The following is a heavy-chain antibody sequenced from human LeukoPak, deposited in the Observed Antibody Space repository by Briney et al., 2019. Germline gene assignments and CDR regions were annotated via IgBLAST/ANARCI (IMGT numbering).Heavy chain of an antibody. V-gene: IGHV3-21*01. D-gene: IGHD2-2*01. CDR1: GFTFSSYS. CDR2: ISSSSSYI. Sequence: GGSLRLSCAASGFTFSSYSMNWVRQAPGKGLEWVSSISSSSSYIYYADSVKGRFTISRDNAKNSLYLQMNSLRAEDTAAYCCARDSEDIVVVPGAIFDYWGQGTLVTVSS. CDR3: ARDSEDIVVVPGAIFDY. J-gene: IGHJ4*02.